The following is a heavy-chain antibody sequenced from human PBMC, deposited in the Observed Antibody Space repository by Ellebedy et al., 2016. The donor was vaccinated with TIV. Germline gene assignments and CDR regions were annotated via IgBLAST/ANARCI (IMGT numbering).Heavy chain of an antibody. V-gene: IGHV3-48*03. CDR2: ISNSGSTK. Sequence: GESLKISCVASGFSLSSYEMNWVRQAPGKGLEWVSFISNSGSTKYYADSVKGRFTISRDNAKNSLYLQMNRLRAEDTAVYYCASQGIRYFDWLLYYWGQGALVTVSS. CDR1: GFSLSSYE. J-gene: IGHJ4*02. CDR3: ASQGIRYFDWLLYY. D-gene: IGHD3-9*01.